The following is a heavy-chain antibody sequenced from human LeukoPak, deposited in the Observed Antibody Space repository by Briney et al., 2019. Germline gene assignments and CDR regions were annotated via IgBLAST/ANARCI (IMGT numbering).Heavy chain of an antibody. CDR2: IRYDGSNK. CDR3: AKVNSDYVWGATHI. J-gene: IGHJ3*02. D-gene: IGHD3-16*01. V-gene: IGHV3-30*02. CDR1: GFTFSSYG. Sequence: PGGSLRLSCAASGFTFSSYGMHWVRQAPGKGLEWVAFIRYDGSNKYYADSVKGRFTISRDNSKNTLYLQMNSLRAEDTAVYYCAKVNSDYVWGATHIWGQGSMVTVSS.